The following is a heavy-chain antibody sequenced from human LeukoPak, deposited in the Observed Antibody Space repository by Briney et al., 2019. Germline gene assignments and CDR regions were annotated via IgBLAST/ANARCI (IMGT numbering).Heavy chain of an antibody. D-gene: IGHD5/OR15-5a*01. J-gene: IGHJ3*02. CDR1: GRFFSGYY. CDR2: FPHSSST. CDR3: ARVSASTWAFDI. Sequence: SETLSLTCAFDGRFFSGYYGSWIRQPPEKRLELGGVFPHSSSTNSNPSLKSQVTISVDTSKNQSSLQLSTVTASDPAVYYCARVSASTWAFDIWGQGTMVTVSS. V-gene: IGHV4-34*01.